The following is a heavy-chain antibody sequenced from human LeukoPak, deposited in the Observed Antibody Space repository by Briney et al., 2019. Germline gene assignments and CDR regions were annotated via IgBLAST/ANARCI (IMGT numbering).Heavy chain of an antibody. J-gene: IGHJ4*02. CDR3: ARQQDSSGWSDY. CDR1: GFTFICYW. Sequence: GGSVRLSCAASGFTFICYWMLWLRHAPGKGLVWVSRINSDGSSPSYADSVKGRFTIARDNAKNTLYLQTNRLRAEDTAGYYCARQQDSSGWSDYWGQGTLVTVSS. V-gene: IGHV3-74*01. CDR2: INSDGSSP. D-gene: IGHD6-19*01.